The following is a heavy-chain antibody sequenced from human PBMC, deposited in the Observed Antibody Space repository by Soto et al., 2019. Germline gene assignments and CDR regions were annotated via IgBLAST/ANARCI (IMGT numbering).Heavy chain of an antibody. V-gene: IGHV4-59*08. CDR3: ARGIAADGRSPIDP. CDR2: IYYSGST. D-gene: IGHD6-13*01. J-gene: IGHJ5*02. Sequence: SDTLSLTCTVSGGSISSYYWSWIRQPPGTGLEWIGYIYYSGSTNYNPSLKSRVTISVDTSKNQFSLKLSSVTAADTAVYYCARGIAADGRSPIDPWGQGTLVTVS. CDR1: GGSISSYY.